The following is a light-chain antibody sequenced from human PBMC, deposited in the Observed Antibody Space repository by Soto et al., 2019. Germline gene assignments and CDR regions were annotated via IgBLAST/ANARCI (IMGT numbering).Light chain of an antibody. CDR2: AAP. J-gene: IGKJ1*01. V-gene: IGKV1-39*01. Sequence: DIQMTQSPSSLSASVGDRVTITCRASQGISSYLNWYQQKPGKAPKLLIYAAPSLQSGVPSRFSGSGSGTDFTLTISSLQPEDFATYYCQQSYSTLWTFGQGTKVDIK. CDR1: QGISSY. CDR3: QQSYSTLWT.